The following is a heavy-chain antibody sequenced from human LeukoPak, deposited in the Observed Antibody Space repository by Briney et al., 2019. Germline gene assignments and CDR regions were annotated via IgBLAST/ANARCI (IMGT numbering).Heavy chain of an antibody. CDR1: GDSVSSNTAA. CDR3: ARADSRGGAFDI. CDR2: TYYRSNWYN. V-gene: IGHV6-1*01. D-gene: IGHD3-22*01. J-gene: IGHJ3*02. Sequence: SQTLSLTCAISGDSVSSNTAAWNWIRQSPSRGLEWLGRTYYRSNWYNDYAVSVKSRITINPDTSKNHFSLQLNSVTPEDTALYYCARADSRGGAFDIWGQGTMVTVSS.